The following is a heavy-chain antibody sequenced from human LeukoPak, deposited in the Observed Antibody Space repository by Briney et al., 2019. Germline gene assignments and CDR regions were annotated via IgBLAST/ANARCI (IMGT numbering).Heavy chain of an antibody. J-gene: IGHJ4*02. V-gene: IGHV3-48*04. CDR3: AGLGYCSGGSCYGEIDY. Sequence: GGSLRLSCAASGFTFSSYSMNWVRQAPGKGLEWVSYISSSSSTIYYADSVKGRFTISRDNAKNSLYLQMNSLRAEDTAVYYCAGLGYCSGGSCYGEIDYWGQGTLVTVSS. CDR1: GFTFSSYS. CDR2: ISSSSSTI. D-gene: IGHD2-15*01.